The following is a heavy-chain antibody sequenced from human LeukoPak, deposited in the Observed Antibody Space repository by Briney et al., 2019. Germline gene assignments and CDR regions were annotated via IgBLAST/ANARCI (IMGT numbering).Heavy chain of an antibody. CDR1: GFTFSSYA. Sequence: GGSLRLSCAASGFTFSSYAMSWVRQAPGKGLEWVSAISGSGGSTYYADSVKGRFTISRGNSKNTLYLQMNSLRAEDTAVYYCAKVPAAQVRYYYYGVDVWGQGTTVTVSS. CDR2: ISGSGGST. J-gene: IGHJ6*02. D-gene: IGHD1-1*01. V-gene: IGHV3-23*01. CDR3: AKVPAAQVRYYYYGVDV.